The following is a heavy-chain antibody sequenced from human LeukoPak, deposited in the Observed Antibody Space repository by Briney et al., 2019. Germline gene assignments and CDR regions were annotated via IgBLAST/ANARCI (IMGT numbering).Heavy chain of an antibody. CDR1: GFTVSSNY. V-gene: IGHV3-53*04. J-gene: IGHJ4*02. CDR2: IYSGGST. Sequence: GGSLRLSCAASGFTVSSNYMSWVRQAPGKGLEWVSVIYSGGSTYYADSVKSRFTISRHNSKNTLYLQMNSLRAEDTAVYYCARVGAGGNIDYWGQGTLVTVSS. CDR3: ARVGAGGNIDY. D-gene: IGHD1/OR15-1a*01.